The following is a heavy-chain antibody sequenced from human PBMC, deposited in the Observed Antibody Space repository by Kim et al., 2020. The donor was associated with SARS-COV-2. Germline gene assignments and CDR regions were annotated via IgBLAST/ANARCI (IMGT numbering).Heavy chain of an antibody. D-gene: IGHD4-17*01. J-gene: IGHJ3*02. Sequence: AASVKGRFTNSRDDSRYSLCLQINSLKTEDTAVYYCARDPYGGNSAFEIWGQGTMVTVSS. CDR3: ARDPYGGNSAFEI. V-gene: IGHV3-72*01.